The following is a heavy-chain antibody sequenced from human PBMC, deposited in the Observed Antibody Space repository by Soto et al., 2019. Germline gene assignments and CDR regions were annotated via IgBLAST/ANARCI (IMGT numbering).Heavy chain of an antibody. Sequence: QVELVESGGGLVNPGGSLRLSCAASGFTFSDYYMTWIRQAPGKGLEWVSYISSSGSAIYYADSVKGRFTISRDNAKNSLYLQMNSLRADDTAVYYCARRAAGGRNCDCWGQGTLVTVSS. CDR3: ARRAAGGRNCDC. V-gene: IGHV3-11*01. J-gene: IGHJ4*02. CDR1: GFTFSDYY. CDR2: ISSSGSAI. D-gene: IGHD6-13*01.